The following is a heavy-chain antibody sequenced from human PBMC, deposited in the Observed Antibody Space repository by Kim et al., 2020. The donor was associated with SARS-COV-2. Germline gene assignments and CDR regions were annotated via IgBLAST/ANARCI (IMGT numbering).Heavy chain of an antibody. V-gene: IGHV3-48*02. CDR3: ARDEGVAVAGTPYYYYGMDV. J-gene: IGHJ6*02. D-gene: IGHD6-19*01. Sequence: GGSLRLSCAASGFTFSSYSMNWVRQAPGKGLEWVSYISSSSSTIYYADSVKGRFTISRDNAKNSLYLQMNSLRDEDTAVYYCARDEGVAVAGTPYYYYGMDVWGQGTTVTVSS. CDR1: GFTFSSYS. CDR2: ISSSSSTI.